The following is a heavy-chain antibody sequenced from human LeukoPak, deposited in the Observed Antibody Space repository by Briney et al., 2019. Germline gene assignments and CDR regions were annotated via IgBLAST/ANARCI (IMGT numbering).Heavy chain of an antibody. J-gene: IGHJ4*02. CDR2: VSTYNGNT. CDR3: ASGLGAYVH. Sequence: ASVKVSCKVSGDPFPSYGFSWVRQAPGQGLEWVGWVSTYNGNTNYGQKFQDRVTMTTDTSTNTAYMELRSLRSDDTAVYFCASGLGAYVHWGQGTLITVSS. CDR1: GDPFPSYG. D-gene: IGHD3-16*01. V-gene: IGHV1-18*01.